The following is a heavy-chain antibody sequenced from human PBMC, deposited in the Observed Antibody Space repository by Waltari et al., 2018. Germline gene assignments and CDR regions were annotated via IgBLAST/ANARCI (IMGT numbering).Heavy chain of an antibody. Sequence: QVQLQESGPGLVKPSQTLSLTCTVSGGSISSGDYYWSWIRQPPGKGLEWIGYIYYSGSTYYNPSLKSRVTISVDTSKNQFSLKLSSVTAADTAVYYCARGWTSSSWDYYYYYGMDVWGQGTTVTVSS. J-gene: IGHJ6*02. V-gene: IGHV4-30-4*08. CDR2: IYYSGST. D-gene: IGHD6-13*01. CDR1: GGSISSGDYY. CDR3: ARGWTSSSWDYYYYYGMDV.